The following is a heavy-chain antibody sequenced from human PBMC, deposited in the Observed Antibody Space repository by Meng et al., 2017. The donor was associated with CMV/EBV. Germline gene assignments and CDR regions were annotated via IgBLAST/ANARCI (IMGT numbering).Heavy chain of an antibody. CDR1: GGSISSSSYY. V-gene: IGHV4-39*07. CDR3: ARHGGPPYCSSTSCYGSGRDSLTGYYYGMDV. CDR2: IYYSGST. Sequence: GSLRLSCTVSGGSISSSSYYWGWIRQPPGKGLEWIGSIYYSGSTYYNPSLKSRVTISVDTSKNQFSLKLSSVTAADTAMYYCARHGGPPYCSSTSCYGSGRDSLTGYYYGMDVWGQGTTVTVSS. J-gene: IGHJ6*02. D-gene: IGHD2-2*01.